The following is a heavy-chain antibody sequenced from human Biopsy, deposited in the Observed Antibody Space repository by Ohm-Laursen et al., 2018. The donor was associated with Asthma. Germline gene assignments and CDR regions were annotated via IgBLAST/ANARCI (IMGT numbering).Heavy chain of an antibody. V-gene: IGHV1-24*01. D-gene: IGHD4-17*01. CDR3: ASDFPKDYVRYNFQF. Sequence: ASVKVSCKISGYSLTDLSMHWVRQAPGQGLEWMGGHDHEEGGTVNARRFQGRVTMTEDTSTDTAYMELSSLSSDDTSVYYCASDFPKDYVRYNFQFWGQGTLVTVSS. CDR2: HDHEEGGT. CDR1: GYSLTDLS. J-gene: IGHJ4*02.